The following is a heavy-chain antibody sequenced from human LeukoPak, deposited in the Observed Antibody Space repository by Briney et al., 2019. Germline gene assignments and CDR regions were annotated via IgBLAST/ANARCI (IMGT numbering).Heavy chain of an antibody. CDR2: MNPNSGNT. D-gene: IGHD6-13*01. Sequence: ASVKVSCKASGYTFSSYDINWVRQATGQGLEWMGWMNPNSGNTGYAQKFQGRVTMTRNTSISTAYMELSSLRSEDTAVYYCARSYSSSWYYYYYYYYMDVWGKGTTVTISS. CDR3: ARSYSSSWYYYYYYYYMDV. V-gene: IGHV1-8*02. J-gene: IGHJ6*03. CDR1: GYTFSSYD.